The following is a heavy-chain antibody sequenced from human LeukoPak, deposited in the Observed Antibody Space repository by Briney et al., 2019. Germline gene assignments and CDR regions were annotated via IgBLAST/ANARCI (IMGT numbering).Heavy chain of an antibody. CDR1: GGSFSGYY. CDR3: ARLRSPGDFDY. V-gene: IGHV4-34*01. J-gene: IGHJ4*02. CDR2: INHSGST. Sequence: SETLSLTCAVYGGSFSGYYWSWIRQPPGKGLEWIGEINHSGSTNYNPSLKSRVTISVDTSKIQFSLRLISVTAADTAMYYCARLRSPGDFDYWGQGTLVTVSS. D-gene: IGHD1-26*01.